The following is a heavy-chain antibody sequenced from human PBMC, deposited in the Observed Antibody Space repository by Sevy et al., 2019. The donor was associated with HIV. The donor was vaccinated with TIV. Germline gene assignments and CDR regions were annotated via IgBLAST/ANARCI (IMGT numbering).Heavy chain of an antibody. CDR3: ARGSGMNWFDP. Sequence: SETLSLTCTVSGGSISNYYCSWIRQPPGKGVEWIGYIYYSGNTEYNPSLKSRVTISADTSKNQFSLKMHSVTAADTAVYYCARGSGMNWFDPWGRGTLVTVSS. D-gene: IGHD3-10*01. J-gene: IGHJ5*02. V-gene: IGHV4-59*01. CDR2: IYYSGNT. CDR1: GGSISNYY.